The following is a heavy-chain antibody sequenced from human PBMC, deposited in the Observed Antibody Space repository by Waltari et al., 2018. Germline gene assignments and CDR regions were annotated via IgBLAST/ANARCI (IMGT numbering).Heavy chain of an antibody. J-gene: IGHJ4*02. D-gene: IGHD6-13*01. V-gene: IGHV4-38-2*02. CDR1: GYSISSGYY. CDR2: IYHSGST. CDR3: ARDDEQQLVNY. Sequence: QVQLQESGPGLVKPSETLSLTCTVSGYSISSGYYWGWIRQPPGKGLEWIGSIYHSGSTYYNPSLKSRVTISVDTSKNQFSLKLSSVTAADTVVYYCARDDEQQLVNYWGQGTLVTVSS.